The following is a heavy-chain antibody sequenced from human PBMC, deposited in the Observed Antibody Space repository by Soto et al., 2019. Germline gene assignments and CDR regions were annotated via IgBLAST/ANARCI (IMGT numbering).Heavy chain of an antibody. J-gene: IGHJ5*02. D-gene: IGHD1-1*01. CDR1: GYTFTNYW. CDR3: ARGLGTGMNPTNWLDP. V-gene: IGHV5-51*01. Sequence: NRGESLKISCKGSGYTFTNYWIGWVRQMPGKGLEWMGIIFPGDSDTRYSPSFRGQVTISADKSINTAYLQWSSLKASDTAIYYCARGLGTGMNPTNWLDPWGQGTLVTVSS. CDR2: IFPGDSDT.